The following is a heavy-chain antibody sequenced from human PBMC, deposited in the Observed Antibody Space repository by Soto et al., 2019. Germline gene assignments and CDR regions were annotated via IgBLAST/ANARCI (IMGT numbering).Heavy chain of an antibody. CDR1: GFTFSSYS. CDR2: ISSSSSTI. J-gene: IGHJ4*02. D-gene: IGHD6-19*01. CDR3: ARDQWLVRRLDY. V-gene: IGHV3-48*02. Sequence: EVQLVESGGGLVQPGGSLRLSCAASGFTFSSYSMNWVRQAPGKGLEWGSYISSSSSTIYYADSVKGRFTISRDNAKNSQYLQMNSLRDEDTAVYYCARDQWLVRRLDYWGQGTLVTVSS.